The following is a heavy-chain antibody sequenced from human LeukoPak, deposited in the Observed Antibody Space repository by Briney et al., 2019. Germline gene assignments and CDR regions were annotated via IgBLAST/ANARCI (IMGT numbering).Heavy chain of an antibody. D-gene: IGHD5-12*01. V-gene: IGHV4-38-2*02. J-gene: IGHJ4*02. CDR2: IYHSGGT. Sequence: LEWIGSIYHSGGTYYNPSLKSRVTISVDTSKNQFSLKLSSVTAADTAVYYCARAGVATWAYWGQGTLVTVSS. CDR3: ARAGVATWAY.